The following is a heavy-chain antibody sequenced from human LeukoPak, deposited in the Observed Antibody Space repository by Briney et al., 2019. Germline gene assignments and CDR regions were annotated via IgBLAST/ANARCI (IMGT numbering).Heavy chain of an antibody. Sequence: GGSLRLSCAASGFTFSSYAMAWVRQAPGEGLEWVTLISASGTTYYANSVKGRFTISRDNSKDTLYLQMNSLRAEDTALYYCAKTPGGYYMDVWGKGTTVTVSS. CDR1: GFTFSSYA. D-gene: IGHD1-1*01. CDR3: AKTPGGYYMDV. V-gene: IGHV3-23*01. CDR2: ISASGTT. J-gene: IGHJ6*03.